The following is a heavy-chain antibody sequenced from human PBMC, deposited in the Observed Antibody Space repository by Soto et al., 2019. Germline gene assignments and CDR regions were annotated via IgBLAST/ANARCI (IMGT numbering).Heavy chain of an antibody. J-gene: IGHJ6*02. Sequence: QVQLVQSGAEVKKPGASVKVSCKDSGYTFTSYGFSWGRQAPGQGREWMGWISAYNGNTNYAQKLQGRVTMTTDTSTSTAYMEPRSLRSDDTAVYYCAREGSRPYYYYGMDVWGQGTTVTVSS. D-gene: IGHD1-26*01. CDR1: GYTFTSYG. CDR2: ISAYNGNT. CDR3: AREGSRPYYYYGMDV. V-gene: IGHV1-18*01.